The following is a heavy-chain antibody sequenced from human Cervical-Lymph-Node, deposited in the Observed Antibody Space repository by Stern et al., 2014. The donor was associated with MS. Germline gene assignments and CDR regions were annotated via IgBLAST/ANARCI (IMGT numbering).Heavy chain of an antibody. V-gene: IGHV2-5*02. CDR2: IYWDDDK. Sequence: ESGPTLVKPTQTLTLTCSFSGFSLSTSGVGVGWIRQPPGKALEWLAVIYWDDDKRYSPSLKSRLTITKDTSKNQVVLTMTNMDPVDTATYYCAHLDSSTYYGGFFFDYWGQGTLVTVS. J-gene: IGHJ4*02. D-gene: IGHD3-10*01. CDR1: GFSLSTSGVG. CDR3: AHLDSSTYYGGFFFDY.